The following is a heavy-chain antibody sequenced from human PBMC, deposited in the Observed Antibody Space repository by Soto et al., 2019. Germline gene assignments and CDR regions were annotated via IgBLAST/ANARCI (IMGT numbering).Heavy chain of an antibody. V-gene: IGHV2-26*01. Sequence: QVTLKESGPVLVNPTETLTLTCTVSGFSLSNARMGVSWIRQPPGKALEWLAHIFSNDEKSYSTSLKSRLTISKDTSKSQVVLTMTNMDPVDTATYYCARIAGRYFDWSYGDIWGMDVWGQGTTVTVSS. CDR1: GFSLSNARMG. D-gene: IGHD3-9*01. CDR3: ARIAGRYFDWSYGDIWGMDV. J-gene: IGHJ6*02. CDR2: IFSNDEK.